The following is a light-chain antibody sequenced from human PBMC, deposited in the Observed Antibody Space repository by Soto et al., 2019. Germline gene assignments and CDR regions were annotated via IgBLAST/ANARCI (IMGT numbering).Light chain of an antibody. CDR1: QSVPSKY. Sequence: EIVLTQSPGTLSVSPGESATLSCKASQSVPSKYLAWYQQDPGHAPRLHFYDASTRATGVPGRLSGSGSGTEFTLTSSSKQYEDFAVYFCQQYYNWRTFGQGTKVDIK. V-gene: IGKV3-15*01. J-gene: IGKJ1*01. CDR3: QQYYNWRT. CDR2: DAS.